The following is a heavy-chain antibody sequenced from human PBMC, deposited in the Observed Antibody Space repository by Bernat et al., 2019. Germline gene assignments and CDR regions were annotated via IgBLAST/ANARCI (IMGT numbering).Heavy chain of an antibody. CDR1: GFTFSSYG. V-gene: IGHV3-33*01. CDR3: ARVGFLEWHHSDAFDI. Sequence: QVQLVESGGGVVQPGRSLRLSCAASGFTFSSYGMHWVRQAPGKGLEWVAVIWYDGSNKYYADYVKGRFTISRDNSKNKLYLQMNSLRAEDTAVYYCARVGFLEWHHSDAFDIWGRGTMVTVSS. D-gene: IGHD3-3*01. CDR2: IWYDGSNK. J-gene: IGHJ3*02.